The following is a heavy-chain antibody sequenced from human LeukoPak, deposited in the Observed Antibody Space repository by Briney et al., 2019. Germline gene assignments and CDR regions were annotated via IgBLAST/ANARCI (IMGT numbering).Heavy chain of an antibody. V-gene: IGHV3-21*01. CDR2: ISSSSSYI. Sequence: GGSLRLPCAASGFTFSSYSMNWVRQAPGKGLEWVSSISSSSSYIYYADSVEGRFTISRDNAKNSLYLQMNSLRAEDTAVYYCARGVYYDSNWGQGTLVTVSS. CDR1: GFTFSSYS. CDR3: ARGVYYDSN. D-gene: IGHD3-22*01. J-gene: IGHJ4*02.